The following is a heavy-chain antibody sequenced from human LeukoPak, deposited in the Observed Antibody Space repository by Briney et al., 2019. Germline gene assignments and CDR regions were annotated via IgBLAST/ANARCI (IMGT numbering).Heavy chain of an antibody. Sequence: SETLSLTCTVSGDSISPYYWSWIRQPPGKGLEWIGYIYYTGSGSTSNNPSLKSRVTMSIDTSKNQFSLELSSVTAADTAVYYCAREFTYWGQGTLVTVSS. J-gene: IGHJ4*02. CDR3: AREFTY. CDR2: IYYTGSGST. CDR1: GDSISPYY. V-gene: IGHV4-59*12.